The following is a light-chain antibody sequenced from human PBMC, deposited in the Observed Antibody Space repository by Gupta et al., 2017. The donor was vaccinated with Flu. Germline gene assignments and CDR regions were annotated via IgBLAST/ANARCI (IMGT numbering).Light chain of an antibody. Sequence: LSFSPGERATLSCSASQSVSSSYFAWYQQKPGQAPRLLIFGASSRATGIPDRFSGSGSGTDFTLTISRLEPEDSAVYYCQQYSGSPPITFGGGTKVEIK. CDR2: GAS. V-gene: IGKV3-20*01. J-gene: IGKJ4*01. CDR3: QQYSGSPPIT. CDR1: QSVSSSY.